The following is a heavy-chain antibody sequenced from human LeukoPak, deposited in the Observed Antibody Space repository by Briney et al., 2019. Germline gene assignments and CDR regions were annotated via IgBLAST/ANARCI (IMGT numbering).Heavy chain of an antibody. D-gene: IGHD2-21*02. CDR3: ARVSLIVVVPGILDY. CDR1: GFTFSNYA. V-gene: IGHV3-23*01. J-gene: IGHJ4*02. Sequence: GGSLRLSCAASGFTFSNYAMSWVRQAPGKGLEWVSAISGSGGGTYYADSVKGRFTISRDNSKNTLSLQMNSLRADDTAVYFCARVSLIVVVPGILDYWGQGILVTVSS. CDR2: ISGSGGGT.